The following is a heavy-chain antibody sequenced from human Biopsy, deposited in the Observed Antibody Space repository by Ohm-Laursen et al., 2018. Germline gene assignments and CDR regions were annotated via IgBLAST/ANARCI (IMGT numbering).Heavy chain of an antibody. CDR1: GDSIRNYY. V-gene: IGHV4-4*07. J-gene: IGHJ5*02. Sequence: SDTLSLTWTVSGDSIRNYYWSWIRQAAGKGLEWIGRIYPGGGTIYNPSLKSRVTMSVDTSKNHFSLNLNSVTAADTAVYYCARAGTAINGNSLGFDPWGQGTLVTVSS. CDR2: IYPGGGT. D-gene: IGHD1-20*01. CDR3: ARAGTAINGNSLGFDP.